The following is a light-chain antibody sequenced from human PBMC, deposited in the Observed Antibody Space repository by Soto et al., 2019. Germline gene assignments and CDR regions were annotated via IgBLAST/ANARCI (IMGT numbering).Light chain of an antibody. CDR1: HSIGTW. J-gene: IGKJ1*01. V-gene: IGKV1-5*01. CDR3: QQYATYAPST. CDR2: DAS. Sequence: IHLTQFPSTLSASLVDMITITFRASHSIGTWLAWYQHRPGEGPKLLIHDASSLESGVPSRFSGSGSATEFSLTISSLESGDSGTYHCQQYATYAPSTFGQGTKVEIK.